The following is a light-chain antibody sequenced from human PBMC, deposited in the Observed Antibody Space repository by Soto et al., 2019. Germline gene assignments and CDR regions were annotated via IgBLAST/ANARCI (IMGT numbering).Light chain of an antibody. CDR3: QHLNTSPVT. CDR1: QGISRN. V-gene: IGKV1-9*01. Sequence: IQLTQSPSSLSSSAGDSATITCRASQGISRNLSWYQQKPGRAPKLLISAASNLHSGVPARFSGSGSGTDFTLSITSLQAEDVATYCCQHLNTSPVTFGEGTKVEIK. CDR2: AAS. J-gene: IGKJ4*01.